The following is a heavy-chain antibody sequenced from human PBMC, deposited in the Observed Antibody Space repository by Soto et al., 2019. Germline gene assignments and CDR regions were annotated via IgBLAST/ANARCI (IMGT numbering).Heavy chain of an antibody. J-gene: IGHJ3*02. D-gene: IGHD2-2*01. CDR3: ARRPTPIFCSSTSCHDAFDI. CDR2: IYYSGST. CDR1: GGSISSRGYY. Sequence: SETLSLTCTVSGGSISSRGYYWSWIRQHPGKGLEWIGYIYYSGSTYYNPSLKSRVTISVDTSKNQFSLKLSSVTAADTAVYYCARRPTPIFCSSTSCHDAFDIWGQGTMVTVSS. V-gene: IGHV4-31*03.